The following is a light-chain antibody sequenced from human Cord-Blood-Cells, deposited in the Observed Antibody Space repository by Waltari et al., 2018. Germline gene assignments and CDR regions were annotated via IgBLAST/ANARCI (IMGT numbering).Light chain of an antibody. CDR2: AAS. Sequence: DIQMTQSPSSLSASVGDRVTNNCRASQSISSYLNWYQQKPGKAPKLLIYAASSLQSGVPSRFSGSGSGTDFTLTISSLQPEDFATYYCQQSYSTPITFGQGTRLEIK. CDR1: QSISSY. CDR3: QQSYSTPIT. V-gene: IGKV1-39*01. J-gene: IGKJ5*01.